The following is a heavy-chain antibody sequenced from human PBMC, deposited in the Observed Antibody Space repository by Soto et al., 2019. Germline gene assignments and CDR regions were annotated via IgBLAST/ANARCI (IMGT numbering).Heavy chain of an antibody. CDR2: IYPGDSDT. V-gene: IGHV5-51*01. J-gene: IGHJ6*02. D-gene: IGHD6-13*01. CDR3: ARMVGAGKHYYGVDG. Sequence: PGESLKISCKGSGYNFTSYWIGWVRQMPGKGLEWMGIIYPGDSDTRYSPSFQGQVTISADKSISTAYLQSSSLQESAKAMYHCARMVGAGKHYYGVDGWGEATTVSGS. CDR1: GYNFTSYW.